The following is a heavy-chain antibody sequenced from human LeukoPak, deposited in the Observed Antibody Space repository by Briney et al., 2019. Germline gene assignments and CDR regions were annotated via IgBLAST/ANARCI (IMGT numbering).Heavy chain of an antibody. CDR3: ARDRGSSNYYYYYGMDV. J-gene: IGHJ6*02. CDR2: MSVSGNTI. CDR1: GFTFSDFD. V-gene: IGHV3-11*01. Sequence: GGSLRLSCAASGFTFSDFDMGWIRQAPGKGLEWISYMSVSGNTIHYADSVKGRVTISRDNANNSLYLQMNSLRVEDTAMYYCARDRGSSNYYYYYGMDVWGQGTTVTVSS. D-gene: IGHD2-2*01.